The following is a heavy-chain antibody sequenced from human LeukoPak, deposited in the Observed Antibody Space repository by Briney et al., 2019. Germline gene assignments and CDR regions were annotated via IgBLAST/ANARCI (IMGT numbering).Heavy chain of an antibody. Sequence: QPGGSLRLSCAASGFTFSSYAMSWVRLAPGKGQGWVSAISGSGGSTYYADSVKGRFTISRDNSKNTLYLQMNSLRAEDTAVYYCAKAMGWLADFDYWGQGTLVTVSS. CDR2: ISGSGGST. CDR3: AKAMGWLADFDY. D-gene: IGHD6-19*01. V-gene: IGHV3-23*01. CDR1: GFTFSSYA. J-gene: IGHJ4*02.